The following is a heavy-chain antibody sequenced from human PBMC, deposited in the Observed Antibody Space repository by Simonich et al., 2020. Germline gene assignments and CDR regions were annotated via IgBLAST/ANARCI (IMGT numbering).Heavy chain of an antibody. CDR3: ARVLSSYYYYYMDV. CDR2: ISSSSIYI. CDR1: GFTFSSYS. Sequence: EVQLVESGGGLVKPGGSLRLSCAASGFTFSSYSMNWVRQAPGKGLEWVSSISSSSIYIYYADSVKGRFTISRDNAKNSLYLQMNSLRAEDTAVYYCARVLSSYYYYYMDVWGKGTTVTVSS. D-gene: IGHD6-6*01. J-gene: IGHJ6*03. V-gene: IGHV3-21*01.